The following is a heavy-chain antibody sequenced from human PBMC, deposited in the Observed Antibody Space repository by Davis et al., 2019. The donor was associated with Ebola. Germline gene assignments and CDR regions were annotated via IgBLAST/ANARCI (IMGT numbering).Heavy chain of an antibody. CDR2: ISYSGST. V-gene: IGHV4-61*08. J-gene: IGHJ4*02. CDR1: GGAVTSGGYF. Sequence: PSETLSLTCAVSGGAVTSGGYFWAWIRQPPGKRLEWIGHISYSGSTIYNPSLTSRVTMSVDTSKNQFSLNLSSVTAADTAVYYCAREMHINNWSLGFDSWGQGTLVTVSS. D-gene: IGHD1-1*01. CDR3: AREMHINNWSLGFDS.